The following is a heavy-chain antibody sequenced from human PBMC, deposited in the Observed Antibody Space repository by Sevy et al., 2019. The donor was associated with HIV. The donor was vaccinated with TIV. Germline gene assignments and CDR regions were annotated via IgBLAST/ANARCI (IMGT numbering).Heavy chain of an antibody. CDR2: VSYGGRT. CDR1: GGSIGSNSFY. CDR3: ARQKVRSAYCYDTSGRQGKADFDS. Sequence: SETLSLTCTVSGGSIGSNSFYWGWIRQPPGKELEWIGTVSYGGRTYYNPSLRSRVTISVDASKKQFSLKLSSVTAADTAVYYCARQKVRSAYCYDTSGRQGKADFDSWGQGTLVTVSS. D-gene: IGHD3-22*01. J-gene: IGHJ4*02. V-gene: IGHV4-39*01.